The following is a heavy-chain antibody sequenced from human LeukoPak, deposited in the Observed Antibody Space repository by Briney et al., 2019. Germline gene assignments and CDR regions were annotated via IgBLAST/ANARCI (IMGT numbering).Heavy chain of an antibody. J-gene: IGHJ3*02. V-gene: IGHV3-48*03. CDR2: ICFSGRTI. CDR3: ARGITMVRGAPDAFDI. D-gene: IGHD3-10*01. Sequence: GGSLRLSCVDPGFTFSGYEMNWVRQAPGKGLEWGSYICFSGRTIYSADPVRGGLTISRDNAKNSLYLQMNSLRAEDTAVYYCARGITMVRGAPDAFDIWGQGTMVTVSS. CDR1: GFTFSGYE.